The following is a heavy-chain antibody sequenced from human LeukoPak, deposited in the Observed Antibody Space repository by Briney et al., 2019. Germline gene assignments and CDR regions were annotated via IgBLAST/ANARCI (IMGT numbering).Heavy chain of an antibody. V-gene: IGHV3-23*01. Sequence: GGSLRLSCASSGFTFSSYAMSWVRQAPGKGLEWVSTIGGTGVRTYYADSVKGRFTISRDNSKNTLHLQINSLRAEDTAVYFCAKDRLGGPYFFHYWGQGTLVTVSS. CDR2: IGGTGVRT. J-gene: IGHJ4*02. D-gene: IGHD3-16*01. CDR1: GFTFSSYA. CDR3: AKDRLGGPYFFHY.